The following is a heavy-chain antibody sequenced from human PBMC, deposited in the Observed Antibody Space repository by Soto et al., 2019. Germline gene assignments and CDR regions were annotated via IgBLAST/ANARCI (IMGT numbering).Heavy chain of an antibody. CDR2: INAGNGNT. V-gene: IGHV1-3*01. CDR1: GYTFTSYG. Sequence: ASVKVSCKASGYTFTSYGITWVRQAPGQRLEWMGWINAGNGNTKYSQKFQGRVTITRDTSASTAYMELSSLRSEDTAVYYCARALSYFVWFDPWGQGTLVTVSS. CDR3: ARALSYFVWFDP. D-gene: IGHD5-18*01. J-gene: IGHJ5*02.